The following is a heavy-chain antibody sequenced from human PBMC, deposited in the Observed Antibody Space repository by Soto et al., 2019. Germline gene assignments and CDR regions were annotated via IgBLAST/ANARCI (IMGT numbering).Heavy chain of an antibody. D-gene: IGHD5-12*01. Sequence: ASVKVSCKASGYTFTSYGISWVRQAPGQGLEWMGWISAYNGNTNYAQKLQGRVTMTTDTSTSTAYLQWSSLKASDTAMYYCARLRGYALTEYYYGMDVWGQGTTVTVSS. CDR1: GYTFTSYG. CDR3: ARLRGYALTEYYYGMDV. V-gene: IGHV1-18*01. CDR2: ISAYNGNT. J-gene: IGHJ6*02.